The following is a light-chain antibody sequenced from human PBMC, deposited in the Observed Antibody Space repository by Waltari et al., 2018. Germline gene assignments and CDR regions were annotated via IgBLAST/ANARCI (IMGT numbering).Light chain of an antibody. CDR2: RNN. CDR3: AVWDDGLNGWV. Sequence: QSVLTQQPSASGTPGQRVTISCSGSSSNIGSNTVKWYQQLPGTAPKLLIHRNNRRPSGVPDRVSASKSGTSASLAISGLQSEDELDYYCAVWDDGLNGWVFGGGTKLTVL. V-gene: IGLV1-44*01. J-gene: IGLJ3*02. CDR1: SSNIGSNT.